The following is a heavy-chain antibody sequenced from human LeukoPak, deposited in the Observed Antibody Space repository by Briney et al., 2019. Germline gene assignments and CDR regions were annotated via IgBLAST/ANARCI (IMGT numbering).Heavy chain of an antibody. V-gene: IGHV4-34*01. J-gene: IGHJ5*02. Sequence: SETLSLTCAVYGGSFSGYYWGWIRQPPGKGLEWIGEINHSGSTNYNPSLKSRVTISVDTSKNQFSLKLSSVTAADTAVYYCARGFNYDFWAGGVWFDPRGQGTLVTVSS. CDR2: INHSGST. D-gene: IGHD3-3*01. CDR3: ARGFNYDFWAGGVWFDP. CDR1: GGSFSGYY.